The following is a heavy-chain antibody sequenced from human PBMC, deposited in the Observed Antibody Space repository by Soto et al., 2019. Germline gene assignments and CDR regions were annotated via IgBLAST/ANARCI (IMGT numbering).Heavy chain of an antibody. J-gene: IGHJ6*03. CDR3: ARDVAPRPRYMDV. CDR2: IDWNSATT. D-gene: IGHD6-6*01. Sequence: EVQLVESGGGLVQPGRSLRLSCAVSGFTFDDYAMHWVHQAPGKGLEWVSAIDWNSATTDYADSVKGRFTISRDNAKNSLYLQMNGLRAEDTALYYCARDVAPRPRYMDVWGKGTTVTVSS. V-gene: IGHV3-9*01. CDR1: GFTFDDYA.